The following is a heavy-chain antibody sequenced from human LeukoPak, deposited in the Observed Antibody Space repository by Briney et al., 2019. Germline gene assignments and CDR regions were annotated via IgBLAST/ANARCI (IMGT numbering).Heavy chain of an antibody. V-gene: IGHV4-59*12. CDR2: IYYSGST. D-gene: IGHD3-10*01. CDR1: GGSISSYS. J-gene: IGHJ4*02. CDR3: ARGGYYGSGRGD. Sequence: SETLSLTCTVSGGSISSYSWSWIRQPPGKGLEWIGYIYYSGSTNYNPSLKSRVTTSVDMSKNQFSLKLSSVTAADTAVYYCARGGYYGSGRGDWGQGTLVTVSS.